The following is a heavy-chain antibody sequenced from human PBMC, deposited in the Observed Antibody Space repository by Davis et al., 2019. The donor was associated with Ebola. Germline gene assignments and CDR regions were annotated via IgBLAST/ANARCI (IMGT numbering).Heavy chain of an antibody. CDR2: IYYSGST. Sequence: PSETLSLTCTVSGGSISSYYWSWIRQPPGKGLEWIGYIYYSGSTNYNPSLKSRVTISVDTSKNQFSLKLSSVTAADTAVYYCARGDLGYCSSTSCSKGGGFDYWGQGTLVTVSS. J-gene: IGHJ4*02. CDR1: GGSISSYY. V-gene: IGHV4-59*01. D-gene: IGHD2-2*01. CDR3: ARGDLGYCSSTSCSKGGGFDY.